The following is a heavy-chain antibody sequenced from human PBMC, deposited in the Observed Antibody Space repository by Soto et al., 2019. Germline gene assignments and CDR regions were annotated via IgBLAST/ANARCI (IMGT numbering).Heavy chain of an antibody. Sequence: ASVKVSCKASGYTFTSYAMNWVRQAPGQGLEWMGWINTNTGNPTYAQGLTGRFVFSLDTSVSTAYLQICSLKAEDTAVYYCASSRGYSYGYFYYYYYYGMDVWGQGTTVTV. CDR2: INTNTGNP. D-gene: IGHD5-18*01. V-gene: IGHV7-4-1*01. CDR1: GYTFTSYA. J-gene: IGHJ6*02. CDR3: ASSRGYSYGYFYYYYYYGMDV.